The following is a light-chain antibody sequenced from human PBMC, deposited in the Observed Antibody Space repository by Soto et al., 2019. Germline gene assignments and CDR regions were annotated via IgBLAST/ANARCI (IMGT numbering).Light chain of an antibody. Sequence: IQMTQSPSTLSGSVGDRVTITCRASQGIGSYLAWYQQKLGKAPKLLIYGASTLHSGVPSRFSGSGSGTDFTLTISSLQSEDFASYYCLQYYTYSWTFGQGTKVDIK. J-gene: IGKJ1*01. CDR3: LQYYTYSWT. CDR2: GAS. CDR1: QGIGSY. V-gene: IGKV1-8*01.